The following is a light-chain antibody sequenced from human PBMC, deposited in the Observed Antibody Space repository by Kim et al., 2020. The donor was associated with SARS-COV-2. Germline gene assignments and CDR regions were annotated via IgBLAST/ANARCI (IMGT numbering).Light chain of an antibody. V-gene: IGKV1-33*01. CDR3: QQYEYFPLS. J-gene: IGKJ2*01. CDR2: DAS. CDR1: QQIKDY. Sequence: DIQVTQSPSSLSAPVGNTVTITCQASQQIKDYLNWFQQKPGKAPNLLIYDASNLETGVSSRFRGSESGTDFTLTITNLQPEDAATYYCQQYEYFPLSFGQGTKLEI.